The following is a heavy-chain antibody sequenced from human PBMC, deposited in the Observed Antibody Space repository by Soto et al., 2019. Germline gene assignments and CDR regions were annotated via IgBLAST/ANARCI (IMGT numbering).Heavy chain of an antibody. CDR3: ATRDPGHY. Sequence: GGSVKVSCKAAGYSFISYYIHWVRQAPGQGLEWMGIINPSGGSTSYAQKFQGRVTMTSDTSASTVFIEVSSLRSEDTVVYYCATRDPGHYWGQGTMVTVSS. J-gene: IGHJ4*02. CDR1: GYSFISYY. CDR2: INPSGGST. V-gene: IGHV1-46*01.